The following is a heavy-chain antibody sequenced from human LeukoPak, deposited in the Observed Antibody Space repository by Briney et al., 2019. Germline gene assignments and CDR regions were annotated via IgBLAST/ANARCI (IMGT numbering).Heavy chain of an antibody. D-gene: IGHD2-2*01. J-gene: IGHJ5*02. CDR3: ARDCSSTSCYSVWFDP. Sequence: ASVKVSCKASGYTFTSYGISWVRQAPGQGLEWMGWISAYNGNTNYAQELQGRVTMTTDTFTSTAYMELRSLRSDDTAVYYCARDCSSTSCYSVWFDPWGQGTLVTVSS. CDR1: GYTFTSYG. V-gene: IGHV1-18*01. CDR2: ISAYNGNT.